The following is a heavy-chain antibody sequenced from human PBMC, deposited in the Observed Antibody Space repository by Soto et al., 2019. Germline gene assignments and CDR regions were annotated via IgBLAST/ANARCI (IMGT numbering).Heavy chain of an antibody. CDR3: AGPADTLQY. Sequence: QVQLVESGGGVVQPGRSLRLSCAASGFTFSSRAMYWVRQAPDKGLEWITVISFDGSNKYYADSVKGRFTVSRDNSRNTLYLQMSSLRAEDTAVYYCAGPADTLQYWGQGTLVTVSS. D-gene: IGHD6-13*01. CDR1: GFTFSSRA. V-gene: IGHV3-30-3*01. J-gene: IGHJ1*01. CDR2: ISFDGSNK.